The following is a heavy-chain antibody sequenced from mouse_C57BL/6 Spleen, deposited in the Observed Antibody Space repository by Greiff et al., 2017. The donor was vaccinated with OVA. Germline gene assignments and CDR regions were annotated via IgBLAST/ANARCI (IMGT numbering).Heavy chain of an antibody. CDR1: GFTFSDYG. V-gene: IGHV5-17*01. Sequence: EVNLVESGGGLVKPGGSLKLSCAASGFTFSDYGMHWVRQAPETGLEWVAYISSGSSTIYYADTVKGRFTISRDNAKNTLFLQMTSLRSEDTAMYYCARPGGGNPWFAYWGQGTLVTVSA. CDR2: ISSGSSTI. J-gene: IGHJ3*01. CDR3: ARPGGGNPWFAY. D-gene: IGHD1-1*02.